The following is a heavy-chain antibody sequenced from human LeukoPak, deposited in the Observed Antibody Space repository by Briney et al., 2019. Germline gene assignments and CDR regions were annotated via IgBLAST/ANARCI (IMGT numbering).Heavy chain of an antibody. J-gene: IGHJ1*01. CDR2: IRYDGSNK. V-gene: IGHV3-30*02. CDR1: GFTFSSYG. CDR3: AKGGENIVVVPAEEYFKH. D-gene: IGHD2-2*01. Sequence: GGSLRLSCAASGFTFSSYGMHWVRQAPGKGLEWVAFIRYDGSNKYYADSVKGRFTISRDNCKNTLYLQMNSLRAEDTAVYYCAKGGENIVVVPAEEYFKHWGQGTLVTVSS.